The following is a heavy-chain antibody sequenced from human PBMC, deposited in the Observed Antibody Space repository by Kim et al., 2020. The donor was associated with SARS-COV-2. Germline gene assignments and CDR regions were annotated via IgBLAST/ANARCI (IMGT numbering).Heavy chain of an antibody. CDR3: AKDSLRTADFDY. V-gene: IGHV3-23*01. Sequence: YYTDSVTGRCTISRNNSKNPLYRQMNSLRAEDSAVYYCAKDSLRTADFDYWGQGTLVTVSS. D-gene: IGHD2-2*01. J-gene: IGHJ4*02.